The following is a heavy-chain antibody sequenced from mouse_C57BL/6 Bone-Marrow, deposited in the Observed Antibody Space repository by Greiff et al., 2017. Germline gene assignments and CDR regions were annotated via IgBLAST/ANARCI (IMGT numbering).Heavy chain of an antibody. CDR2: IYPGSGST. V-gene: IGHV1-55*01. Sequence: QVQLQQPGTELVKPGASVKLSCKASGYTFTSYWMHWVKQRPGQGLEWIGDIYPGSGSTNYNEKFKSKATLTVDTSSSTAYMQLSSLTSEDSAVYYCARPTEYYYYAMDYWGQGTSVTVSS. D-gene: IGHD1-1*01. CDR1: GYTFTSYW. CDR3: ARPTEYYYYAMDY. J-gene: IGHJ4*01.